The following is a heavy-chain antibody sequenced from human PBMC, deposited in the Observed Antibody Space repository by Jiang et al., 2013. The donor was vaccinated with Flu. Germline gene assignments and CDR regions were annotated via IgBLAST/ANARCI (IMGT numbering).Heavy chain of an antibody. CDR3: ARRCAKYFYAMDV. J-gene: IGHJ6*02. CDR1: GSSFNTFW. CDR2: VYPSDSDS. Sequence: YGAEVKKPWESLKISCKGSGSSFNTFWIVWVRQMPGRGLEWMGSVYPSDSDSRYSPSFQGQVTISADRSISTAYLQWSSLKVSDTAIYYCARRCAKYFYAMDVWGQGTTVTVSS. D-gene: IGHD2/OR15-2a*01. V-gene: IGHV5-51*01.